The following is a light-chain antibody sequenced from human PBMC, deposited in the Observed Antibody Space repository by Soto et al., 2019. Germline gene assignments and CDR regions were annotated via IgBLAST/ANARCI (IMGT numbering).Light chain of an antibody. CDR1: QSISTS. CDR2: GAS. CDR3: QESYSFLWGT. V-gene: IGKV1-39*01. Sequence: DIQMTQSPSSLSASVGDRVTITCRTSQSISTSLNSYQQKAGKAPKLLIYGASTLQSGVPLRFSGSGSGTDFTLTISSLQREDFATYYCQESYSFLWGTCGQGTKVDIK. J-gene: IGKJ1*01.